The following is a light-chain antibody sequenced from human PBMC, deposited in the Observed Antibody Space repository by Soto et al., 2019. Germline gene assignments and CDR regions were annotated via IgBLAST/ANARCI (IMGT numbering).Light chain of an antibody. V-gene: IGLV2-11*01. J-gene: IGLJ1*01. CDR3: CSYAGGFYV. Sequence: QSALTQPRSVSGSPGQSVTISCTGTSSDVGGYDYVSWYQQHPGKAPKLMIFDVSKRPSGVPDRFSGSKSGSTASLTISGLQAYDEADYYCCSYAGGFYVVGTGTQLTVL. CDR2: DVS. CDR1: SSDVGGYDY.